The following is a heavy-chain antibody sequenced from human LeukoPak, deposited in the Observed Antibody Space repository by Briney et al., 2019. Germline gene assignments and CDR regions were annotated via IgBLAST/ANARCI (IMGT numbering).Heavy chain of an antibody. Sequence: GGSLRLSCAASGFTFSDYAMSWVRQAPREGLEWVSTIISSGGSTYYADSVKGRFTISRDNSKNTLYLQMNSLSADDTAVYYCAREGAQYYDILTGSYGMDVWGQGTTVTVSS. CDR1: GFTFSDYA. V-gene: IGHV3-23*01. CDR2: IISSGGST. J-gene: IGHJ6*02. CDR3: AREGAQYYDILTGSYGMDV. D-gene: IGHD3-9*01.